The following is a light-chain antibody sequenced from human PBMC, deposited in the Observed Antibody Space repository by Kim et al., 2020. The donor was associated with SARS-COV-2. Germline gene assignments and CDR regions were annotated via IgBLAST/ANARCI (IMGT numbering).Light chain of an antibody. CDR2: TAS. V-gene: IGKV1-39*01. CDR1: QSINNY. Sequence: DIQMTQSPSSLSASVGDRVMITCRASQSINNYLSWYQQKPGKAPNLLIYTASSLHSGVPLRFSGSGSGTDFTLTISSLQPEDFATYYCQQSYCTPLTFGGGTKVDIK. J-gene: IGKJ4*01. CDR3: QQSYCTPLT.